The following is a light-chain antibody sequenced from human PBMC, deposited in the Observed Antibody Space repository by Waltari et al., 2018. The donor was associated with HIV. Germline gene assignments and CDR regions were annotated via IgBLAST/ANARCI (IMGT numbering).Light chain of an antibody. CDR3: MLFFRTSYR. CDR1: PGPLGSVRY. V-gene: IGLV7-43*01. CDR2: SST. J-gene: IGLJ2*01. Sequence: QTVLTQEPSMTVYPGGIVTLTCNFAPGPLGSVRYVTWFQQKPGQPPRPLIYSSTRKHPLTPERFSASLVGDRAALTLSNVWPEDQADYYCMLFFRTSYRFGGGTRVTVL.